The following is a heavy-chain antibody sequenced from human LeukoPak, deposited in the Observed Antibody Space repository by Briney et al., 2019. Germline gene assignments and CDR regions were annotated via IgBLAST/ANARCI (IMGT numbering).Heavy chain of an antibody. V-gene: IGHV5-51*01. Sequence: GESLKISCKGSGYIFTTYWIAWVRQMPGKGLEWMGILYPGDSDTRYSPSFQGQVTISADKSISTAYLQWSSLKASDTAMYYCARIPPHSSGWYPRDYWGQGTLVTVSS. CDR2: LYPGDSDT. J-gene: IGHJ4*02. CDR3: ARIPPHSSGWYPRDY. D-gene: IGHD6-19*01. CDR1: GYIFTTYW.